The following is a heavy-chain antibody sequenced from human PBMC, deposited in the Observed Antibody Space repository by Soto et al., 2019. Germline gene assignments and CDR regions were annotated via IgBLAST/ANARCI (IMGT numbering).Heavy chain of an antibody. J-gene: IGHJ5*02. D-gene: IGHD2-15*01. Sequence: DVQLVESGGGLVKPGGSLRLSCAASGFTFSSYTMNWVRQAPGKGLEWVSSITRTSDYKFYADSVKGLFTISRDNAKNSLYLQMNSLRAEDTAVYYCAKYGIVVVVAAPLDPWGQGTLVTVSS. V-gene: IGHV3-21*04. CDR1: GFTFSSYT. CDR2: ITRTSDYK. CDR3: AKYGIVVVVAAPLDP.